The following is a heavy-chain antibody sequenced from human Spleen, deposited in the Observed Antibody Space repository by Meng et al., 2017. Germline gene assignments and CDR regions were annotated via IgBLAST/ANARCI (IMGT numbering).Heavy chain of an antibody. V-gene: IGHV4-34*01. J-gene: IGHJ5*02. CDR1: GGSFSDYY. CDR3: ARDYYDSSGLNWFGP. Sequence: SETLSLTCVVSGGSFSDYYWSWIRQPPGKGLEWIGEINHSGSTNYNPSLESRATISVDTSQNNLSLKLSSVTAADSAVYYCARDYYDSSGLNWFGPWGQGTLVTVSS. CDR2: INHSGST. D-gene: IGHD3-22*01.